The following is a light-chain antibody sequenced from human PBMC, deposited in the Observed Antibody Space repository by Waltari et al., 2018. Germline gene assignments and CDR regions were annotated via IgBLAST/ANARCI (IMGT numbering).Light chain of an antibody. Sequence: DIVMTQSPDSLAVSLGERATINCKSSQSVLYSSDNKNYLVCYQQKPGQPPKVRIYLASTREYWVPDRFSGSGSGTDFTLTISSLQAEDVAVYYCQQCYDVPITFGQGTRLEIK. J-gene: IGKJ5*01. CDR2: LAS. V-gene: IGKV4-1*01. CDR1: QSVLYSSDNKNY. CDR3: QQCYDVPIT.